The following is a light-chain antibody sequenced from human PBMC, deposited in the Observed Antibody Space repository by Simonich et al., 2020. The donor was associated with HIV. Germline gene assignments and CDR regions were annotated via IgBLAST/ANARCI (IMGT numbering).Light chain of an antibody. J-gene: IGLJ3*02. CDR3: NSYTSSSPWV. V-gene: IGLV2-14*03. Sequence: QSALTQPASVSGSPGQSITISCTGTSNDVGAYNYVSWYQQHPGKAPKLMIYDVSNRPSGISNRFSGSKSGNTASLTISGLQAEDEADYYCNSYTSSSPWVFGGGTKLTVL. CDR1: SNDVGAYNY. CDR2: DVS.